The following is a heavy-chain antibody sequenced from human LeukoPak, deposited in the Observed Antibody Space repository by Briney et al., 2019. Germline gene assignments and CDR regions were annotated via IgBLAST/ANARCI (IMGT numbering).Heavy chain of an antibody. Sequence: GGSLRLSCAASGFTFSSYWMSWVRQAPGKGLEWVAVISYDGSIKFSADSVKGRFTISRDNSKNTLYLQMISLRAEDTAVYYCAKRDYYYDSSGYYYERGFDFWGQGTLVTVSS. CDR2: ISYDGSIK. J-gene: IGHJ4*02. V-gene: IGHV3-30*18. D-gene: IGHD3-22*01. CDR3: AKRDYYYDSSGYYYERGFDF. CDR1: GFTFSSYW.